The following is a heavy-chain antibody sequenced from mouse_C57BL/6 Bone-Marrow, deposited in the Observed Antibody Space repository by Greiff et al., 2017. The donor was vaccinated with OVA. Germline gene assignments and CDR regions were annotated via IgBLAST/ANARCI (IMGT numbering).Heavy chain of an antibody. CDR1: GFTFSSYT. CDR2: ISGGGGNT. Sequence: DVKLVESGGGLVKPGGSLKLSCAASGFTFSSYTMSWVRQTPEKRLEWVATISGGGGNTYYPDSVKGRFTISRDNAKNTLYLQMSSLRSEDTALYYCARTGPNWDLAYWGQGTLVTVSA. J-gene: IGHJ3*01. CDR3: ARTGPNWDLAY. V-gene: IGHV5-9*01. D-gene: IGHD4-1*01.